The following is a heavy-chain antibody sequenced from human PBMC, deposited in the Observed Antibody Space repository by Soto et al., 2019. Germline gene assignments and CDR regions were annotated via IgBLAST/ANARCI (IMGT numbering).Heavy chain of an antibody. CDR2: IDPSDSYT. D-gene: IGHD3-3*01. CDR3: ARRSDFWSGSDAFDI. V-gene: IGHV5-10-1*01. CDR1: GYSFTSYW. Sequence: GESLKISCXGSGYSFTSYWISWVRQMPGKGLEWMGRIDPSDSYTNYSPSFQGHVTISADKSISTAYLQWSSLKASDTAMYYCARRSDFWSGSDAFDIWGQGTMVTVSS. J-gene: IGHJ3*02.